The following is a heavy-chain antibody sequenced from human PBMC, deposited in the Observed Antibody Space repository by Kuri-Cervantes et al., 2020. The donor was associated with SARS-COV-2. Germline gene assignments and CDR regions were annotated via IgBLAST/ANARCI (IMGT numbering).Heavy chain of an antibody. CDR2: IIPILGIA. V-gene: IGHV1-69*02. Sequence: SVKVSCKASGGTSSSYTISWVRQAPGQGLEWMGRIIPILGIANYAQKFQGRVTITADKSTSTAYMELSSLRSEDTAVYYCAADMAYCGGDCYSNYYYYYGMDVWGQGTTVTVSS. D-gene: IGHD2-21*02. J-gene: IGHJ6*02. CDR3: AADMAYCGGDCYSNYYYYYGMDV. CDR1: GGTSSSYT.